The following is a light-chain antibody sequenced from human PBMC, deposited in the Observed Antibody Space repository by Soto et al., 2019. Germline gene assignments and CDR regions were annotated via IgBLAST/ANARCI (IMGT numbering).Light chain of an antibody. CDR2: AAS. CDR3: QKYKSAPLT. V-gene: IGKV1-27*01. Sequence: DIQVTQSPSSLSASVGDRVTITCRASQGISNFLAWYQQKPGKVPKLLIYAASTLQSGVPSRFSGSGSGTDFPLTISSLQPEEVATYYRQKYKSAPLTFGGGTKVEIK. CDR1: QGISNF. J-gene: IGKJ4*01.